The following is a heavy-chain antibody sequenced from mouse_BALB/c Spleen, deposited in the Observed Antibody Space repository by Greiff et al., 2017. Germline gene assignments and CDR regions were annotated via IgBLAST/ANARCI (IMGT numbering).Heavy chain of an antibody. CDR2: ISYDGSN. CDR1: GYSITSGYY. Sequence: LEESGPGLVKPSQSLSLTCSVTGYSITSGYYWNWIRQFPGNKLEWMGYISYDGSNNYNPSLKNRISITRDTSKNQFFLKLNSVTTEDTATYYCARGSYWGQGTLVTVSA. CDR3: ARGSY. J-gene: IGHJ3*01. V-gene: IGHV3-6*02.